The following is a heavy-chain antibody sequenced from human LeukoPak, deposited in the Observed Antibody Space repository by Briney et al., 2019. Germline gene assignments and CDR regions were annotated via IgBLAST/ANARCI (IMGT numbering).Heavy chain of an antibody. CDR1: GGTFSSYA. CDR3: ASGYSSSSQVDY. V-gene: IGHV1-2*02. CDR2: ISPNSGGT. J-gene: IGHJ4*02. D-gene: IGHD6-6*01. Sequence: ASVKVSCKASGGTFSSYAISWVRQAPGQGLEWMGWISPNSGGTNYAQKFQGRVTMTRDTSISTAYMELSRLRSDDTAIYYCASGYSSSSQVDYWGQGTLVTVSS.